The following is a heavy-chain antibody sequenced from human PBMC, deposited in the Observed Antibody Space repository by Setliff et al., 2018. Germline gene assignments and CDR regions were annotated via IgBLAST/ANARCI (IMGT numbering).Heavy chain of an antibody. CDR2: VIPVFRTA. Sequence: SVKVSCKASGGTFRSDGFNWVRQAPGQGLEWMGRVIPVFRTANYAQKFQGRVTISADESTRTAYMELSSLRFEDTAMYYCARINFYDSTAYYYAPHHWGQGTLVTVSS. D-gene: IGHD3-22*01. V-gene: IGHV1-69*13. CDR1: GGTFRSDG. J-gene: IGHJ5*02. CDR3: ARINFYDSTAYYYAPHH.